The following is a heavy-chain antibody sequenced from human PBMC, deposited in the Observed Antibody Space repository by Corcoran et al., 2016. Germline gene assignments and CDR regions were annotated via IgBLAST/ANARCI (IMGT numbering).Heavy chain of an antibody. CDR2: IAYDGSNK. J-gene: IGHJ3*02. V-gene: IGHV3-30*18. CDR1: GFTFSSYG. CDR3: AKTTQGAFDI. D-gene: IGHD4-17*01. Sequence: QVQLVESGGGVVQPGRSLRLSCAASGFTFSSYGMHWVRQAPGKGLEWVAVIAYDGSNKYYADSVKGRFTISRDNSKNTLYLQMNSQRAEGTAVYYCAKTTQGAFDIWGLGTMVPVSS.